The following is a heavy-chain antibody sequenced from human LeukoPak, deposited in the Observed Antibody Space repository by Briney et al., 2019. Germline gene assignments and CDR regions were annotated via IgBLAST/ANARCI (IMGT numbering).Heavy chain of an antibody. CDR1: GFTFSDYY. V-gene: IGHV3-11*04. Sequence: GGSLRLSCAASGFTFSDYYMSWIRQAPGKGLEWLSYISSSGYTIYYADSVKGRFTISRDNANNSLYLQMDSLRAEDTAVYYCARYCSSTSCYTPSDVYDIWGQGTMVTVSS. CDR3: ARYCSSTSCYTPSDVYDI. D-gene: IGHD2-2*02. CDR2: ISSSGYTI. J-gene: IGHJ3*02.